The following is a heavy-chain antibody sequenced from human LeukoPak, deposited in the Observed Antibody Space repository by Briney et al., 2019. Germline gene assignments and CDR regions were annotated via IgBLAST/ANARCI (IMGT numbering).Heavy chain of an antibody. Sequence: GGSLRPSCAASGFTFSSYAMSWVRQAPGKGLEWVSAISGSGGSTYYADSVKGRFTISRDNSKNTLYLQMNNLRAEDTAVYYCARDLNYVATEYFQHWGQGTLVTVSS. CDR3: ARDLNYVATEYFQH. J-gene: IGHJ1*01. CDR1: GFTFSSYA. V-gene: IGHV3-23*01. CDR2: ISGSGGST. D-gene: IGHD1-7*01.